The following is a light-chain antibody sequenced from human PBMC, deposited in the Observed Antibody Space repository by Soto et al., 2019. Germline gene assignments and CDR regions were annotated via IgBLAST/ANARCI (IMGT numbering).Light chain of an antibody. CDR1: SSDVGGYNY. CDR2: EVS. CDR3: CSYAGSWV. Sequence: QSALTQPASVSGSPGQSITISCTGTSSDVGGYNYVSWYQHHPGKAPKLMIYEVSNRPSGVSNRFSGSKSGNTASLTISGLQAEDEADYYCCSYAGSWVFGGGTKLTVL. J-gene: IGLJ3*02. V-gene: IGLV2-14*01.